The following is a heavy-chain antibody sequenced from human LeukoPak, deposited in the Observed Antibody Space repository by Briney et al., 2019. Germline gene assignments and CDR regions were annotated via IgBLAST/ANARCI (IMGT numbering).Heavy chain of an antibody. CDR2: IYHGGST. Sequence: SETLSLTCAVSGGSISSSNWCSWVRQPPGKGLEWIGEIYHGGSTNYNPSLKSRVTISVDKSKNQFSLKLSSVTAADTAVYYCARLHTTIYGMDVWGQGTTVTVSS. D-gene: IGHD1-1*01. V-gene: IGHV4-4*02. CDR1: GGSISSSNW. J-gene: IGHJ6*02. CDR3: ARLHTTIYGMDV.